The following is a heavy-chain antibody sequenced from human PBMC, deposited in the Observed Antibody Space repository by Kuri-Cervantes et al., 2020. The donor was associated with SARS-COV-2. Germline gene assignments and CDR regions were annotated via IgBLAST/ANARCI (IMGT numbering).Heavy chain of an antibody. Sequence: GESLKISCTVSGGSISSYYWSWIRQPPGKGLVWVSRINSDGSSTSYADSVKGRFTISRDNAKNTLYLQMNSLRAEDTAVYYCASGEPYYDFWSGLTYYYYYGMDVWGQGTTVTVSS. D-gene: IGHD3-3*01. J-gene: IGHJ6*02. CDR2: INSDGSST. CDR3: ASGEPYYDFWSGLTYYYYYGMDV. V-gene: IGHV3-74*01. CDR1: GGSISSYY.